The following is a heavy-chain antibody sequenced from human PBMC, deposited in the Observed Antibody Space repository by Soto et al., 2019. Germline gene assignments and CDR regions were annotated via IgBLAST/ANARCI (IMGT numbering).Heavy chain of an antibody. J-gene: IGHJ4*02. CDR1: GFTFSSYG. CDR3: AKAATGTFDY. Sequence: QVQLVESGGGVVQPGRSLRLSCAASGFTFSSYGMHWVRQAPGKGLEWVAVISYDGSNKYYADSVKGRFTISRDNSKNTLYQQMNRLRAEDTAVYYCAKAATGTFDYWGQGTLVTVSS. D-gene: IGHD1-1*01. CDR2: ISYDGSNK. V-gene: IGHV3-30*18.